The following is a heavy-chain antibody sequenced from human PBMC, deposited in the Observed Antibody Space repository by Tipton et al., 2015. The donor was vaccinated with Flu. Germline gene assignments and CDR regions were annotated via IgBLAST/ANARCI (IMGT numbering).Heavy chain of an antibody. CDR1: GGSFSGYN. CDR2: IDHSETA. Sequence: GLVKPSETLSLTCVVSGGSFSGYNGMWIRQRPGKGLEWIGEIDHSETASYTPSLRGRVTMSLDMSKNQLSLKMTSLSAADTAIYYCARSFRVAVIGGLDVWGQGTTVTVSS. V-gene: IGHV4-34*01. CDR3: ARSFRVAVIGGLDV. J-gene: IGHJ6*02. D-gene: IGHD2-21*01.